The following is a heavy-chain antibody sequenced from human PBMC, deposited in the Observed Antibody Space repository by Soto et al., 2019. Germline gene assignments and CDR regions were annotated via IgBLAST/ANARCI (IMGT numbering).Heavy chain of an antibody. CDR2: INPSGGST. D-gene: IGHD3-10*01. V-gene: IGHV1-46*01. J-gene: IGHJ4*02. CDR1: GYTFRSFG. CDR3: ARSGMATIHY. Sequence: ASVKVSCKASGYTFRSFGVSWVRQAPGLGLEWMGIINPSGGSTSYAQKFQGRVTMTRDTSTSTVYMELSSLRSEDTAVYYCARSGMATIHYWGQGXLVTVSS.